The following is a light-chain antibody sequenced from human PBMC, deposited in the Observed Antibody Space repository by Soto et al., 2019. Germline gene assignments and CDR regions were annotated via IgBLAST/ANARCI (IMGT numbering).Light chain of an antibody. CDR2: GAS. CDR1: QSVSSK. V-gene: IGKV3-15*01. Sequence: EIVQTQSPGTLSVSPGERATLSCRASQSVSSKLAWYQQKPGQAPRLLFYGASTGATGIPARVSGSGSETDFTPSIISLQSEDFAVYYCQQYKNWPVTFGQGTTVEIK. CDR3: QQYKNWPVT. J-gene: IGKJ1*01.